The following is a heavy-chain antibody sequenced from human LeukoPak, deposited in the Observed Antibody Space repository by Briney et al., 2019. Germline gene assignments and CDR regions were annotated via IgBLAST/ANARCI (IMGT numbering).Heavy chain of an antibody. J-gene: IGHJ6*03. D-gene: IGHD6-19*01. CDR3: ARDLAVAGYYYYMDV. CDR2: INPSGGST. Sequence: GASVKVSCKASGYTFTSYYMHWVRQAPGQGLEWMGIINPSGGSTSYAQKFQGRVTMTRDMSTSTVYMELSSLRSEDTAVYYCARDLAVAGYYYYMDVWGKGTTVTVSS. CDR1: GYTFTSYY. V-gene: IGHV1-46*01.